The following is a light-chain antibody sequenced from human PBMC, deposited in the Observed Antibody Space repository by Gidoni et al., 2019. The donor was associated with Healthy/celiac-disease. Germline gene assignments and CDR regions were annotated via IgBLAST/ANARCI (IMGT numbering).Light chain of an antibody. Sequence: DIQMTHSPSTLSAAVGDRVTITCRASQSIGSWLAWYQQKPGKAPQLLIYDASSLESGVPSRFSGSGSGTEFTLTISSLQPDDFATYYCQQYNSYSRTFGQGTKVEIK. CDR3: QQYNSYSRT. CDR1: QSIGSW. V-gene: IGKV1-5*01. CDR2: DAS. J-gene: IGKJ1*01.